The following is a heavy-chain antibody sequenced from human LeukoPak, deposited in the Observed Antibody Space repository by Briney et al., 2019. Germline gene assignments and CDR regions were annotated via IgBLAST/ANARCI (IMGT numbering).Heavy chain of an antibody. V-gene: IGHV4-59*13. J-gene: IGHJ4*02. CDR1: GGSISSYY. CDR3: ARGAMTTTSTFDY. Sequence: TSETLSLTCTVSGGSISSYYWSWIRQPPGKGLEWIGYIYYSGSTNYNPSLKSRVTLSVDTSKNQFSLKLSSVTAADTAVYYCARGAMTTTSTFDYWGQGTLVTVSS. D-gene: IGHD5-24*01. CDR2: IYYSGST.